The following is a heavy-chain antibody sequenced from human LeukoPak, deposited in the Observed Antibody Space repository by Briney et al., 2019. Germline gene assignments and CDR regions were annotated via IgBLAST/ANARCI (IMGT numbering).Heavy chain of an antibody. Sequence: PGGSLRLSCAASGSTFSSYSMNWVRQAPGKGLEWVSSISSSSSYIYYADSVKGRFTISRDNAKNSLYLQMNSLRAEDTAVYYCARDSEQLLVDYWGQGTLVTVSS. CDR3: ARDSEQLLVDY. D-gene: IGHD6-6*01. CDR2: ISSSSSYI. V-gene: IGHV3-21*01. J-gene: IGHJ4*02. CDR1: GSTFSSYS.